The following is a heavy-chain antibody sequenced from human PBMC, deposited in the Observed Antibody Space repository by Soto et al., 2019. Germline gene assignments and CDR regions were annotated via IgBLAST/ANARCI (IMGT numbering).Heavy chain of an antibody. J-gene: IGHJ4*02. CDR2: IYPGDSDT. D-gene: IGHD5-12*01. V-gene: IGHV5-51*01. CDR3: ARSGMVATSADY. CDR1: GYSFTSYW. Sequence: GEALTRSCKGSGYSFTSYWIGWVRQMPGKGLEWMGIIYPGDSDTRYSPSFQGQVTISADKSISTAYLQWSSLKASDTAMYCCARSGMVATSADYWGQGTLVTVSA.